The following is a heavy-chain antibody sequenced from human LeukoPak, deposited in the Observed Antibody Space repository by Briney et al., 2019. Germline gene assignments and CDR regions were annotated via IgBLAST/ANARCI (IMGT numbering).Heavy chain of an antibody. CDR2: INPSGGST. CDR3: ARGIAAAGPSYYFDY. Sequence: ASVKVSCKASGYTFTSYYMHWVRQAPGQGLEWMGIINPSGGSTSYAQKFQGRVTMTRDTSISTAYMELSRLRSDDTAVYYCARGIAAAGPSYYFDYWGQGTLVTVSS. J-gene: IGHJ4*02. D-gene: IGHD6-13*01. CDR1: GYTFTSYY. V-gene: IGHV1-46*01.